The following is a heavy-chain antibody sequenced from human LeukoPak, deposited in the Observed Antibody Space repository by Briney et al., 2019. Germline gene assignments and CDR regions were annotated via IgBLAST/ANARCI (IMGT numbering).Heavy chain of an antibody. CDR2: IYYSGST. J-gene: IGHJ4*02. CDR3: ARGDSGWYILDY. V-gene: IGHV4-59*01. Sequence: KPSETLSLTCTVSGGSISSYYWSWIRQPPGKGLEWIGYIYYSGSTNYNPSLKSRVTISVDTSKNQCSLKLSSVTAAGTAVYYCARGDSGWYILDYWGQGTLVTVSS. D-gene: IGHD6-19*01. CDR1: GGSISSYY.